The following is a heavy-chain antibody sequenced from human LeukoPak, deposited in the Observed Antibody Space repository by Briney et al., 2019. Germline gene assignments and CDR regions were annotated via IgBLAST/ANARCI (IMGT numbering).Heavy chain of an antibody. CDR1: GFIFSRYG. V-gene: IGHV3-30*02. CDR2: IRYDGSKT. J-gene: IGHJ6*03. Sequence: GGSLRLSCAASGFIFSRYGMHWVRQAPGKGLEWVTFIRYDGSKTYYADSVKGRFTISRDNSKNMLYLQMNSLRTEDTAVYYCAKDQGVGTTYFYYMDVWGKGTTVTISS. D-gene: IGHD1-26*01. CDR3: AKDQGVGTTYFYYMDV.